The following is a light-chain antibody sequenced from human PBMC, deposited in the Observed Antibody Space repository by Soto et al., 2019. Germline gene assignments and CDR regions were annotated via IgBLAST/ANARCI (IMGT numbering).Light chain of an antibody. V-gene: IGLV1-40*01. Sequence: QSVLAQPPSVSGAPGQRVTISCTGSSSNIGAHYDVHWYQQLPGTAPKLLIYGNSNRPSGVPDRFSGSKSGTSASMANTGLQVEDEADYYCQSYDNSLSVYVFGTGTKVTVL. J-gene: IGLJ1*01. CDR1: SSNIGAHYD. CDR3: QSYDNSLSVYV. CDR2: GNS.